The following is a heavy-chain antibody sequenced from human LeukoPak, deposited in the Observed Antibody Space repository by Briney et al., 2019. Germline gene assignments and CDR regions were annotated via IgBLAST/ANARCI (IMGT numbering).Heavy chain of an antibody. CDR3: ARRYDYGDN. J-gene: IGHJ4*02. V-gene: IGHV1-69*04. CDR2: IIPILGIA. Sequence: GTSVKVSSKASGGAFSIYGISWVREAPGQGLEWMGRIIPILGIANYAQKFQGRVTITADKSTSTAYMELSSLRSEDTAVYYCARRYDYGDNWGQGTLVTVSS. D-gene: IGHD1-14*01. CDR1: GGAFSIYG.